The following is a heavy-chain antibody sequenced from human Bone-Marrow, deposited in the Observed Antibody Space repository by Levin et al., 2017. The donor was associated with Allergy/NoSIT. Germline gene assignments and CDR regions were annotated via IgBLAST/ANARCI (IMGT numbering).Heavy chain of an antibody. V-gene: IGHV3-11*01. CDR3: AKGKISGATYALDV. CDR2: ITSSSGAK. J-gene: IGHJ6*02. D-gene: IGHD1-1*01. CDR1: GFTFSDYY. Sequence: AGGSLRLSCAASGFTFSDYYMSWIRQAPGKGLEWVSYITSSSGAKYYADSVKGRITISRDNAKNTLYLHMTSLRAEDTAVYFCAKGKISGATYALDVWGQGTTVIVS.